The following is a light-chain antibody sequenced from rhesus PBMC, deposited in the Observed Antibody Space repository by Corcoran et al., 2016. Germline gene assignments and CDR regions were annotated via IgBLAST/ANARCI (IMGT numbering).Light chain of an antibody. CDR2: KAS. J-gene: IGKJ1*01. V-gene: IGKV1-21*01. CDR1: QGISSW. Sequence: DIQMTQSPSSLSASVGDRVTITCRASQGISSWLAWYQQKPGKAPKLLIYKASSLQRGVPSRFSGSGSGTEFTLTISRLQPEDFATYYCQQYNSAPWTFGQGTKVEIK. CDR3: QQYNSAPWT.